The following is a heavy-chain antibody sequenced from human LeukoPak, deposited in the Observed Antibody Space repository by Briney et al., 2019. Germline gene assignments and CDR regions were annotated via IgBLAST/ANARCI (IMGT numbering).Heavy chain of an antibody. CDR1: GFTFDAHG. CDR3: TKDMGLRDGYNKAFDY. Sequence: PGRSLRLSCAASGFTFDAHGVHWVRQVPGKGPEWVAAVSWNSANIGYAGSVRGRFTISRDNAKNSVYLQMNSLKPEDTALYYCTKDMGLRDGYNKAFDYWGQGTLVTVSS. J-gene: IGHJ4*02. CDR2: VSWNSANI. D-gene: IGHD5-24*01. V-gene: IGHV3-9*01.